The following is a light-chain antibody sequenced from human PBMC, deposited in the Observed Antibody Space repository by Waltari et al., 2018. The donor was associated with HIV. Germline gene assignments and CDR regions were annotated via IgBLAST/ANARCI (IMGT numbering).Light chain of an antibody. CDR1: SSHLGSYN. V-gene: IGLV1-44*01. CDR3: ATWDDSLNGYV. CDR2: SNN. Sequence: QSVLTQPPSASGTPGQRIPISCSGGSSHLGSYNVNWYQQFAGTAPKLVIYSNNQRPAGVPDRFSGDKSGTSASLAISGLQSEDEAEYYCATWDDSLNGYVFGTGTKVTVL. J-gene: IGLJ1*01.